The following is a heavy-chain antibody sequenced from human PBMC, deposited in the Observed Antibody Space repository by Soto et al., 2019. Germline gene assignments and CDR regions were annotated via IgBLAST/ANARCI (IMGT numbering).Heavy chain of an antibody. CDR3: AKDRLGAGVRGYFDY. V-gene: IGHV3-30*18. CDR1: GFTFSSYG. J-gene: IGHJ4*02. Sequence: QVQLLESGGGVVQPGRSLRLSCAASGFTFSSYGMHWVRQAPGKGLEWLAVIIYDGSTKYYADSVKGRFTISRDNSKSTLYLQMNSLRAEDTAVYYCAKDRLGAGVRGYFDYWGQGTLVTVSS. D-gene: IGHD3-10*01. CDR2: IIYDGSTK.